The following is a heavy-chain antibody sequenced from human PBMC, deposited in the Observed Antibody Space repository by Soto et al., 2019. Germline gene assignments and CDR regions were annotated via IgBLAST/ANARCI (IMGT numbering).Heavy chain of an antibody. Sequence: SETQSLSCSVDSSRTYYWNWIRQPPGKGLEWIGYIYYLGRTNYNSSLKSRITMSIDTSKNQFSLKLSSVTAADTAIYYCARDPVGVTHFDYWGQGAPVTVSS. CDR1: DSSRTYY. CDR2: IYYLGRT. J-gene: IGHJ4*02. D-gene: IGHD1-26*01. V-gene: IGHV4-59*01. CDR3: ARDPVGVTHFDY.